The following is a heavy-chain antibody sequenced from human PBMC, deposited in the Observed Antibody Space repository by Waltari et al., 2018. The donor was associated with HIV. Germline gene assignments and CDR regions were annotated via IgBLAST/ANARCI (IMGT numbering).Heavy chain of an antibody. V-gene: IGHV3-33*01. CDR2: IWYDGSNK. CDR3: ARRVDSSLDY. D-gene: IGHD3-22*01. CDR1: GFTFSCYG. J-gene: IGHJ4*02. Sequence: QVQLVESGGGVVQPGRSLRLSCAASGFTFSCYGMHWVRQAPGKGLEWVAVIWYDGSNKYYADSVKGRFTISRDNSKNTLYLQMNSLRAEDTAVYYCARRVDSSLDYWGQGTLVTVSS.